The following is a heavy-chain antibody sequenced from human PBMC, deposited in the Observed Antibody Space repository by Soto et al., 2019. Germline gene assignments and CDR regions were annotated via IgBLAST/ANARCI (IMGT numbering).Heavy chain of an antibody. Sequence: SETLSLTCAVYGGSFSGYYWSWIRQPPGKGLEWIGEINHSGSTNYNPSLKSRVTISVDTSKNQFSLKLSSVTAADTAVYYCARGQFTYYDFWSGPPPKEYYYYYMDVWGKGTTVTVSS. V-gene: IGHV4-34*01. D-gene: IGHD3-3*01. CDR1: GGSFSGYY. J-gene: IGHJ6*03. CDR3: ARGQFTYYDFWSGPPPKEYYYYYMDV. CDR2: INHSGST.